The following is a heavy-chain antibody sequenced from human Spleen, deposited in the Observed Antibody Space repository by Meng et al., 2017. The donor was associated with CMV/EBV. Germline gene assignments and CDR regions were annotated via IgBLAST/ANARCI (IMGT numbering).Heavy chain of an antibody. D-gene: IGHD3-3*01. CDR3: ARRGIFGVVIRGWGWGMDV. V-gene: IGHV3-7*01. Sequence: GGSLRLSCAASGFTFSSCAMRWVRQAPGKGLEWVANIKQDGSDKHYVDSVKGRFTISRDNAKNSLYLQMNSLRAEDTAMYYCARRGIFGVVIRGWGWGMDVWGQGTTVTVSS. CDR1: GFTFSSCA. CDR2: IKQDGSDK. J-gene: IGHJ6*02.